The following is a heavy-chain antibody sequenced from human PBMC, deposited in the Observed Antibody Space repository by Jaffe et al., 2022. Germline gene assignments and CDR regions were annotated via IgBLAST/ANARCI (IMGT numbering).Heavy chain of an antibody. CDR2: IKQDGSEK. Sequence: EVQLVESGGGLVQPGGSLRLSCTASGFTFGSYYMSWVRQAPGKGLESVANIKQDGSEKYYVDSVKGRFIISRDNAKNSLYLQMNGLRAEDTAVYYCAKGYCSGGGCSRGHWGQGTLVTVSS. CDR3: AKGYCSGGGCSRGH. CDR1: GFTFGSYY. J-gene: IGHJ4*02. D-gene: IGHD2-15*01. V-gene: IGHV3-7*01.